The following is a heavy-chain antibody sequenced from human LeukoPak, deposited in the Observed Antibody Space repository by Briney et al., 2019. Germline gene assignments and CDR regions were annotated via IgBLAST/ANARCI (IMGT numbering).Heavy chain of an antibody. D-gene: IGHD3-10*01. Sequence: GESLKISCKGSGYSFTTYWVGWVRRMPGKGGEGMGIIYPGDSDTRYSPSFQGQVTTSADKSISTAYLQWSSLKASDSAMYYCATNTMFRGIHAFDIWGQGTMVTVSS. J-gene: IGHJ3*02. CDR3: ATNTMFRGIHAFDI. V-gene: IGHV5-51*01. CDR2: IYPGDSDT. CDR1: GYSFTTYW.